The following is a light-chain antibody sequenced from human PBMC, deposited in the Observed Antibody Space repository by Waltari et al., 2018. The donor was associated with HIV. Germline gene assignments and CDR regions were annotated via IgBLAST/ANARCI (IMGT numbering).Light chain of an antibody. J-gene: IGLJ2*01. Sequence: QSMLTQPPSVSGAPGQRVTISCTGSSSTIGADYDVHWYQQIPGTAPQLLISGNKNRPSGVPDRFSASKSCTSASLTISGLQAEDEADYFCQSYDISLSASVVFGGGTRLTVL. CDR1: SSTIGADYD. CDR3: QSYDISLSASVV. CDR2: GNK. V-gene: IGLV1-40*01.